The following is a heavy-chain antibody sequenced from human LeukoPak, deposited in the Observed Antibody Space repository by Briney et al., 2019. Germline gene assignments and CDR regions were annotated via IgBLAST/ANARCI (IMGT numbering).Heavy chain of an antibody. V-gene: IGHV4-34*01. J-gene: IGHJ1*01. D-gene: IGHD2-2*01. CDR3: ARSRYCSSTSCYDRSEYFQH. Sequence: SETLSLTCAVYGVSFSGYYWSWIRQPPGKGLEWIGEINHSGSTNYNPSLKSRVTISVDTSKNQFSLKLSSVTAADTAVYYCARSRYCSSTSCYDRSEYFQHWGQGTLVTVSS. CDR2: INHSGST. CDR1: GVSFSGYY.